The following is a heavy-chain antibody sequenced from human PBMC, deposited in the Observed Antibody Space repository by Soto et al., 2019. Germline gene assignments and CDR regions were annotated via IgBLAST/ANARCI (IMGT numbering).Heavy chain of an antibody. J-gene: IGHJ4*02. CDR2: IYRTGST. Sequence: SETLSLTCAVSGGSFTSNNWWTWVRQPPGQGLEWIGEIYRTGSTNYNPSLKSRVTISLDKSENQFSPKVTSLTAADTAVYYCASRDPGTSVDYWGQGTLVTVSS. CDR3: ASRDPGTSVDY. D-gene: IGHD1-7*01. CDR1: GGSFTSNNW. V-gene: IGHV4-4*02.